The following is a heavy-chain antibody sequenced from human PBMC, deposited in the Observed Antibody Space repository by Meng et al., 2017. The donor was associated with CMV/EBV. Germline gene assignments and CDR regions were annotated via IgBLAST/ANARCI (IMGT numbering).Heavy chain of an antibody. D-gene: IGHD6-19*01. CDR1: GFSFSGYA. CDR3: ASGVLSSGCDY. J-gene: IGHJ4*02. Sequence: SCAASGFSFSGYAMHGVRQAPGKGLEWVAVISYDGSNKNYADSVKGRFTISRDNSKNTLYLQMNSLRAEDTAVYYCASGVLSSGCDYWGQGTLVTVSS. V-gene: IGHV3-30*04. CDR2: ISYDGSNK.